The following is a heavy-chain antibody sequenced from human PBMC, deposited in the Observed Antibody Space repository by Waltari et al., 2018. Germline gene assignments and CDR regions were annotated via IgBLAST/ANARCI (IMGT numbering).Heavy chain of an antibody. J-gene: IGHJ4*02. Sequence: QVQLVESEGGVVQPGRSLRLSCAASGFTFSSYAMPWVRQAPGKGLEWVAVISYDGSNKYYADSVKGRFTISRDNSKNTLYLQMNSLRAEDTAVYYCAREPIVLMVYYYFDYWGQGTLVTVSS. CDR1: GFTFSSYA. CDR2: ISYDGSNK. D-gene: IGHD2-8*01. CDR3: AREPIVLMVYYYFDY. V-gene: IGHV3-30-3*01.